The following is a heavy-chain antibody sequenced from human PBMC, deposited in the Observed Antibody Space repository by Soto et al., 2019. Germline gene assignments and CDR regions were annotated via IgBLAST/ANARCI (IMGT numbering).Heavy chain of an antibody. CDR1: GGSISDNNW. CDR3: ARHIGVAGTRGFDY. Sequence: QVQLQESGPGLVKPSGTLSLTCAVSGGSISDNNWWSWVRQPPGKGLEGSGEIYHRGTTNYNPPLKSRVTISMDKSKNQISMVLNSVTAADSAVYYCARHIGVAGTRGFDYWGQGTLVTVSS. CDR2: IYHRGTT. J-gene: IGHJ4*02. D-gene: IGHD6-19*01. V-gene: IGHV4-4*02.